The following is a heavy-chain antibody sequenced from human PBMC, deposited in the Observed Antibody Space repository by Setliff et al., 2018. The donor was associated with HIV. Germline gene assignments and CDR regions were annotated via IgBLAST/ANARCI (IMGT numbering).Heavy chain of an antibody. D-gene: IGHD3-9*01. CDR2: INNGDRT. J-gene: IGHJ4*02. CDR3: ARRPPIVRYDILTGDYRGHFDS. CDR1: GGSFSGYS. V-gene: IGHV4-34*01. Sequence: SETLSLTCAVYGGSFSGYSWSWIRQPPGKGLEWIGEINNGDRTAYNPSLKSRVIMSVDTSKNQFSLEVTSVTAADTAVYYCARRPPIVRYDILTGDYRGHFDSWGQGTLVTVSS.